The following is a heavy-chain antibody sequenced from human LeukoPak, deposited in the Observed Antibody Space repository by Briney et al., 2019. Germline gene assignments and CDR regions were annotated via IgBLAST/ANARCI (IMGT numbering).Heavy chain of an antibody. CDR1: GFGLGSYN. CDR2: ISFNGNDK. CDR3: ARVYGSEIDY. D-gene: IGHD3-10*01. J-gene: IGHJ4*02. V-gene: IGHV3-30*04. Sequence: GGSLILSCAGSGFGLGSYNMYWIRQAPGKGLEWVTLISFNGNDKKYADSVKGRFTVSRDNSRNTVFLQMNSLRPEDTGLYYCARVYGSEIDYWGQGTQVIVSS.